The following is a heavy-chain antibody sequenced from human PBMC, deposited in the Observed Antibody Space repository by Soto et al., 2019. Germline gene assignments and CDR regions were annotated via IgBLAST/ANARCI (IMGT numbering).Heavy chain of an antibody. CDR2: IYHSGST. D-gene: IGHD6-13*01. Sequence: SETLSLTCAVSGGSISSSNWWSWVRQPPGKGLEWIGEIYHSGSTNYNPPLKSRVTISVDKSKNQFSLKLSSVTAADTAVYYCARDQYSSSWYALDYWGQGTLVTVSS. CDR3: ARDQYSSSWYALDY. J-gene: IGHJ4*02. CDR1: GGSISSSNW. V-gene: IGHV4-4*02.